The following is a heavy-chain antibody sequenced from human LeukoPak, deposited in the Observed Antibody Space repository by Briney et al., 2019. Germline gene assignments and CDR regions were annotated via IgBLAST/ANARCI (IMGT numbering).Heavy chain of an antibody. CDR3: TTDWEYPGPAYGGSGSYRLDY. CDR2: IKSKTDGGTT. CDR1: GFTFSNAW. Sequence: GGSLRLSCAASGFTFSNAWMSWVRQAPGKGLEWVGRIKSKTDGGTTDYAAPVKGRFTISRDDSKNTLYLQMNSLKTEDTAVYYCTTDWEYPGPAYGGSGSYRLDYWGQGTLVTVSS. J-gene: IGHJ4*02. D-gene: IGHD3-10*01. V-gene: IGHV3-15*01.